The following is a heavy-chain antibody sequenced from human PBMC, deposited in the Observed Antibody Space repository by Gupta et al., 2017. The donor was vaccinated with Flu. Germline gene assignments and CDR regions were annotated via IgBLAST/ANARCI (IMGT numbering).Heavy chain of an antibody. V-gene: IGHV1-24*01. CDR2: LDTENGEK. CDR3: TACPREGKGAPYHSGYHDGRDG. J-gene: IGHJ6*02. Sequence: QVHLVQSGADVEQTGASVRVSCKASGYTLSELSIHWVRQTPGKGLEWMGGLDTENGEKIYGEKFQGKVSMNENSTTDTADMELRSLTSDDTAMYYCTACPREGKGAPYHSGYHDGRDGWGHGTTVVVSS. CDR1: GYTLSELS. D-gene: IGHD2-21*02.